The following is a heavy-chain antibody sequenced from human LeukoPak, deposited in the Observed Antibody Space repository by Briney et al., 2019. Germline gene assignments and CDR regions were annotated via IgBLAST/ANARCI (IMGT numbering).Heavy chain of an antibody. CDR3: ARGSRTRPYFES. Sequence: PSETLSLTCSVSGDSISTYYWSWIRQPPGKGLDWIGYTFYSGTTHYNPSLRSRITISVDRSKNLVFLNLTSVTAADTAVYYCARGSRTRPYFESWAREPWSPSPQ. V-gene: IGHV4-59*01. CDR2: TFYSGTT. J-gene: IGHJ4*02. D-gene: IGHD1-14*01. CDR1: GDSISTYY.